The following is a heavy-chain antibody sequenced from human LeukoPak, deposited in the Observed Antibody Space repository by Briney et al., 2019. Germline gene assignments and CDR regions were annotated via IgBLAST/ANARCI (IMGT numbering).Heavy chain of an antibody. D-gene: IGHD5-12*01. J-gene: IGHJ4*02. CDR3: ARLQTYSGYEDFDH. Sequence: PGGSLRLSCAASGFTFSSYAMSWVRQSPGKGLEWIGEINHTGTTNYNPSLKSRVAISIDTSKNQFSLRLTSVTAADTAVYYCARLQTYSGYEDFDHWGQGTLVTVSS. CDR1: GFTFSSYA. V-gene: IGHV4-34*08. CDR2: INHTGTT.